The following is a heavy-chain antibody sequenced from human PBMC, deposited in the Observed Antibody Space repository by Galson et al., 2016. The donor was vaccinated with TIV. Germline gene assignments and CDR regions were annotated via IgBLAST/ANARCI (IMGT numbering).Heavy chain of an antibody. D-gene: IGHD1-14*01. CDR2: INNKANTHAT. V-gene: IGHV3-73*01. CDR1: GFTFSDSA. CDR3: TTRPAPGKPRIDY. Sequence: SLRLSCAVSGFTFSDSAMHWVRQASGKGLEWIGRINNKANTHATEYTASLKGRFTISRDDSSNTAYLQMHNLKTEDTAVYYCTTRPAPGKPRIDYWGQGTLGTVSS. J-gene: IGHJ4*02.